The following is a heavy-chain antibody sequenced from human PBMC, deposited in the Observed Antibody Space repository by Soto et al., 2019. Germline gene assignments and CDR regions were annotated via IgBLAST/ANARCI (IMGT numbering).Heavy chain of an antibody. CDR3: ARTGDSSGYYYYYYYGMDV. CDR1: GGSVSSGSYY. V-gene: IGHV4-61*01. D-gene: IGHD3-22*01. J-gene: IGHJ6*02. CDR2: IYYSGST. Sequence: LSLTCTVSGGSVSSGSYYWSWIRQPPGKGLEWIGYIYYSGSTNYNPSLKSRVTISVDTSKNQFSLKLSSVTAADTAVYYCARTGDSSGYYYYYYYGMDVWGQGTTVTAP.